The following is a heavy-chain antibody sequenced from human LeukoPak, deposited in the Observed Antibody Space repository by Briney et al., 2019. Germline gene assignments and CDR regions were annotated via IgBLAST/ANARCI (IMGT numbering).Heavy chain of an antibody. V-gene: IGHV4-59*08. D-gene: IGHD3-10*01. CDR2: IYYSGST. Sequence: AETLSLTSTVSGHSLSSYYPSWIRQPPGKGLEWIAYIYYSGSTNYNPSLKSRVTISVDTSKNQFSLKLSSVTAADTAVYYCARHFLWFGELMAFDYWGQGTLVTVSS. J-gene: IGHJ4*02. CDR3: ARHFLWFGELMAFDY. CDR1: GHSLSSYY.